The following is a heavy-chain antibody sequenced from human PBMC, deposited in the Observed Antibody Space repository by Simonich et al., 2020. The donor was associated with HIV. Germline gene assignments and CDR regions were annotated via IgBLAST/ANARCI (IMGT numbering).Heavy chain of an antibody. CDR2: INSSSSYI. CDR3: ARDGRKGSSTSCSDY. Sequence: EVQLVESGGGLVKPGGYLRLSCAASGFTFSSYSMNWVRQAPGKGLGWVSSINSSSSYIYYADSVKGRFTISRDNAKNSLYLQRNSLRAEDTAVYYCARDGRKGSSTSCSDYWGQGTLVTVSS. CDR1: GFTFSSYS. V-gene: IGHV3-21*01. J-gene: IGHJ4*02. D-gene: IGHD2-2*01.